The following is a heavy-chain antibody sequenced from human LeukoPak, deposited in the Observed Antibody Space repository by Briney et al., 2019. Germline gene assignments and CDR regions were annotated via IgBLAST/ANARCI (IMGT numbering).Heavy chain of an antibody. J-gene: IGHJ4*02. V-gene: IGHV3-15*01. CDR2: IKSKTDGGTT. CDR1: GFTFSSYW. CDR3: TTDYGSGKRNYFDY. D-gene: IGHD3-10*01. Sequence: PGGSLRLSCAASGFTFSSYWMSWVRQAPGKGLEWVGRIKSKTDGGTTDYAAPVKGRFTISRDDSKNTLYLQMNSLKTEDTAVYYCTTDYGSGKRNYFDYWGQGTLVTVSS.